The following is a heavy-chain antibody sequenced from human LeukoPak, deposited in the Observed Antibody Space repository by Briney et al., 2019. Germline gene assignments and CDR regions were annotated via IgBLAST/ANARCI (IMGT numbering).Heavy chain of an antibody. J-gene: IGHJ4*02. Sequence: PGGSLRLSCAASGFNFDDYAMYWVQQAPGKGLEWVSGITWNSGSIGYADSVKGRFTISRDNAKNSLYLQMTSLRTEDTALYYCAKSTRSDYYAYLDYWGRGSLVTVSS. CDR3: AKSTRSDYYAYLDY. D-gene: IGHD3-22*01. CDR1: GFNFDDYA. CDR2: ITWNSGSI. V-gene: IGHV3-9*01.